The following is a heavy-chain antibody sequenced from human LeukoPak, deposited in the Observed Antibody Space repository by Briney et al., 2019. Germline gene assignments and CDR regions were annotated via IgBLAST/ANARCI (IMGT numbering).Heavy chain of an antibody. CDR1: GFTFSDYY. J-gene: IGHJ5*02. V-gene: IGHV3-11*01. D-gene: IGHD3-16*01. Sequence: GGSLGLSCAASGFTFSDYYMSWIRQAPGKGLEWLSQISSDSRIIYYADSVKGRFTISRGNARQSLYLQMNSLRADDTAVYYCATDTYDYVWGSPWGQGTLVTVSS. CDR2: ISSDSRII. CDR3: ATDTYDYVWGSP.